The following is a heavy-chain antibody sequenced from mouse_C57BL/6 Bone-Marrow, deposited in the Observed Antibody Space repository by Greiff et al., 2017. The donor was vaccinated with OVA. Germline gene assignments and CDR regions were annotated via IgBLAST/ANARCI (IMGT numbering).Heavy chain of an antibody. CDR2: IYPGGGYT. CDR3: ARRAQATYYAMDY. J-gene: IGHJ4*01. D-gene: IGHD3-2*02. V-gene: IGHV1-63*01. CDR1: GYTFTNYW. Sequence: QVQLQQSGAELVRPGTSVKMSCKASGYTFTNYWIGWAKQRPGHGLAWIGDIYPGGGYTNYNEKFKGKATLTADKSSSTAYMQFSSLTSEDSAIYYCARRAQATYYAMDYWGQGTSVTVSS.